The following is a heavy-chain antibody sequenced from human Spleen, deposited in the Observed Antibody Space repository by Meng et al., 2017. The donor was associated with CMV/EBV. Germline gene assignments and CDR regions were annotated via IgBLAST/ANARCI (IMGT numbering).Heavy chain of an antibody. CDR2: ISSSSSTI. Sequence: GESLKISCAASGFTFSSYSMNWVRQAPGKGLEWVSYISSSSSTIYYADSVKGRFTISRDNAKNSLYLQMNSLRAEDTAVYYCAPIGGHEYRPFDYWGQGTLVTVSS. CDR3: APIGGHEYRPFDY. CDR1: GFTFSSYS. J-gene: IGHJ4*02. D-gene: IGHD6-6*01. V-gene: IGHV3-48*04.